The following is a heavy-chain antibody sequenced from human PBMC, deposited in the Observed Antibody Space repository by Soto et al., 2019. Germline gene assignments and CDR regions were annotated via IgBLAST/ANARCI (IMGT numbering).Heavy chain of an antibody. J-gene: IGHJ6*02. Sequence: ASVKVSCKASGYTFTGYYMHWVRQAPGQGLEWMGWINPNSGGTNYAQKFQGWVTMIRDKTISTAYKELSRLRCDDTAVYYCARARGVVVAAIYSYNGMDVWGQGTTVTVSS. V-gene: IGHV1-2*04. D-gene: IGHD2-15*01. CDR2: INPNSGGT. CDR1: GYTFTGYY. CDR3: ARARGVVVAAIYSYNGMDV.